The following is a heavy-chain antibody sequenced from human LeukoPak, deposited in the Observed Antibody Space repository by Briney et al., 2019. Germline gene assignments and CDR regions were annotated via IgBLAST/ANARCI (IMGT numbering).Heavy chain of an antibody. D-gene: IGHD3-10*01. Sequence: SETLSLTCSVSGVSISSGSNYWGWIRQPPGKTLEWIGSIYSRGNTYYNPSLKSRVIILIDTAKNHFSLNLSSLTAADTAVYCCARSDGYGLVGIWGQGTMVTVSS. CDR2: IYSRGNT. J-gene: IGHJ3*02. V-gene: IGHV4-39*07. CDR3: ARSDGYGLVGI. CDR1: GVSISSGSNY.